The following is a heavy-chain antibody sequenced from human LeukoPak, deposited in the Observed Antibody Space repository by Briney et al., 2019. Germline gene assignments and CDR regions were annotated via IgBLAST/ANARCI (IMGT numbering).Heavy chain of an antibody. V-gene: IGHV3-7*03. CDR3: VRDKIVGATKNDY. Sequence: GGSLRLSCAASGFTFSSYSMNWVRQAPGKTLEWVANIKQDGGEKYYVDSVKGRFTISRDNAQNSLYLHMNSLRAEDTAVYYCVRDKIVGATKNDYWGQGILVTVSS. CDR1: GFTFSSYS. CDR2: IKQDGGEK. D-gene: IGHD1-26*01. J-gene: IGHJ4*02.